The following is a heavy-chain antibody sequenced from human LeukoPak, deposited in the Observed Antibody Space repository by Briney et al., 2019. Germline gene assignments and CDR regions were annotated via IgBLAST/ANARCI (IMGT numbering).Heavy chain of an antibody. CDR2: FDPEDGET. Sequence: GASVTVSCKVSGYTLIELSMHWVRQAPGKGLEWMGGFDPEDGETIYAQKFQGRVTMTEDTSTDTAYMELSSLRSEDTAVYYCATGGTSWTDEFDYWGQGTLVTVSS. CDR3: ATGGTSWTDEFDY. CDR1: GYTLIELS. J-gene: IGHJ4*02. V-gene: IGHV1-24*01. D-gene: IGHD2-2*01.